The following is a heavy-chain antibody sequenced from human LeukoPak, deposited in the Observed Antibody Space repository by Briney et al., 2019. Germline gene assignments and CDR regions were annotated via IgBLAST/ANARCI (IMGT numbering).Heavy chain of an antibody. CDR3: AKGTTGDTFDY. V-gene: IGHV3-30*18. CDR2: ISYDGSNK. Sequence: GGSPRLSCAASGFTFSSYGMHWVRQAPGKGLEWVAVISYDGSNKYYADSVKGRFTISRDNSKNTLYLQMNSLRAEDTAVYYCAKGTTGDTFDYWGQGTLVTVSS. CDR1: GFTFSSYG. J-gene: IGHJ4*02. D-gene: IGHD7-27*01.